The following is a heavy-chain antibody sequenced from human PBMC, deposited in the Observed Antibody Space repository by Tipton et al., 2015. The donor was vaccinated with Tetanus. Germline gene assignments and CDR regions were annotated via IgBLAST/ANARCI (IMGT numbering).Heavy chain of an antibody. CDR3: ARDPGDFASGGTFDI. CDR1: GGSISGYY. Sequence: LRLSCNVSGGSISGYYWSWIRQPPEKGLEWIGNLHYTGSTKYNPSLKSRVTMSVDTSKNHFSLNLRSVTAADTAVYFCARDPGDFASGGTFDIWGQGTMVAVSS. CDR2: LHYTGST. V-gene: IGHV4-59*01. D-gene: IGHD4-23*01. J-gene: IGHJ3*02.